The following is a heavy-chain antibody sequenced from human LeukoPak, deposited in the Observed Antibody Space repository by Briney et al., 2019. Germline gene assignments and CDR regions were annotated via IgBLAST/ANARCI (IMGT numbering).Heavy chain of an antibody. CDR3: ARVLQTRQEMATIGGYFDY. J-gene: IGHJ4*02. V-gene: IGHV4-34*01. Sequence: SETLSLTCAVYGGSFSGYYWSWIRQPPGKGLEWGGEINHSGSTNYNPSLKSRVTISVDTSKKQFSLKLSSVTAADTAVYYCARVLQTRQEMATIGGYFDYWGQGTLVTVSS. D-gene: IGHD5-24*01. CDR1: GGSFSGYY. CDR2: INHSGST.